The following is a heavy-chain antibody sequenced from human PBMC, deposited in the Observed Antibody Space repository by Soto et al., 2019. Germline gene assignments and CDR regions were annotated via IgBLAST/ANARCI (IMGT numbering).Heavy chain of an antibody. J-gene: IGHJ5*02. CDR1: GFTFRDFT. CDR3: ARDDLYDSTGYDS. D-gene: IGHD3-22*01. CDR2: ISSSGTFK. Sequence: EVHLVESGGGLVKPGGSLRLSCAASGFTFRDFTMNGVRQAPGKGLEWVSSISSSGTFKYYADSLGGRFTISRDNAKNSLYLQLNSLRGEDTAIYYCARDDLYDSTGYDSWGQGTLVTV. V-gene: IGHV3-21*01.